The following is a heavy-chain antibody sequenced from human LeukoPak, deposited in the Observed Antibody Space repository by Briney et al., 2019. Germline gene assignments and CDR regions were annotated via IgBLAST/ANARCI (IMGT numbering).Heavy chain of an antibody. CDR3: ARDFWGGYGRFDP. CDR2: IYYSGST. J-gene: IGHJ5*02. V-gene: IGHV4-59*12. D-gene: IGHD3-3*01. CDR1: GGSISSYY. Sequence: SETLSLTCTVSGGSISSYYWSWIRQPPGKGLEWIGYIYYSGSTNYNPSLKSRVTISVDTSKNQFSLKLSSVTAADTAVYYCARDFWGGYGRFDPWGQGTLVTVSS.